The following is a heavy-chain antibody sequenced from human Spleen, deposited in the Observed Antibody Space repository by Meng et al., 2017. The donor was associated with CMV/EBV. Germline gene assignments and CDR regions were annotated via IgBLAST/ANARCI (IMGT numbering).Heavy chain of an antibody. CDR3: ARSLGSSVGSVQYGLGY. CDR1: GGTFSSYA. CDR2: IIPIFGTA. D-gene: IGHD6-6*01. J-gene: IGHJ4*02. Sequence: SVKVSCKASGGTFSSYAISWVRQAPGQGLEWMGGIIPIFGTANYAQKFQGRVTITTDESTSTAYMELSSLRSEDTAVYYCARSLGSSVGSVQYGLGYWGQGTLVTVSS. V-gene: IGHV1-69*05.